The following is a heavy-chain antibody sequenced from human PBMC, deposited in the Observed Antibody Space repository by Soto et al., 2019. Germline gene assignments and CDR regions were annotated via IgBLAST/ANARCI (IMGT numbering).Heavy chain of an antibody. CDR1: GGSISGSYYY. J-gene: IGHJ4*02. V-gene: IGHV4-39*01. Sequence: SETLSLTCAVSGGSISGSYYYWAWLRQSPGKGPEWIGSVFYTGFTSYNPSLESRVSVSVNTSKSQFSLKLKSLTAADTAVYYCARGYYYASGSSFPYWGQGTLVTVSS. CDR3: ARGYYYASGSSFPY. D-gene: IGHD3-10*01. CDR2: VFYTGFT.